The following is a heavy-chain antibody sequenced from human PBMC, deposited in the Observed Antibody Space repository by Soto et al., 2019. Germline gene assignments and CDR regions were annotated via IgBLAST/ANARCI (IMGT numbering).Heavy chain of an antibody. CDR2: IYYSGSMHYTGST. J-gene: IGHJ4*02. D-gene: IGHD5-12*01. CDR3: ARSVEMATLDF. CDR1: GVSISSSSYY. Sequence: QLQLQESGPGLVKPSETLSLTCTVSGVSISSSSYYWGWIRQPPGKGLEWIGNIYYSGSMHYTGSTYYNPSLKSRVTISVDTSKNQFSLKLSSVTAADTAVYYCARSVEMATLDFWGQGALVTVSS. V-gene: IGHV4-39*01.